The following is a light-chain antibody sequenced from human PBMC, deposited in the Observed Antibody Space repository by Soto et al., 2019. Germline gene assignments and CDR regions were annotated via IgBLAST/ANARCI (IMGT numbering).Light chain of an antibody. J-gene: IGLJ1*01. CDR2: EVS. CDR1: SNDVGGYNY. V-gene: IGLV2-14*01. CDR3: SSYTSSILYV. Sequence: QSALTQPASVSGSLGQSITISCTGTSNDVGGYNYVSWYQQYPGKAPRLMLYEVSIRPSGIPSRFSGSKSGNTASLTISGLQAEDEADYYCSSYTSSILYVFGSGTKVTVL.